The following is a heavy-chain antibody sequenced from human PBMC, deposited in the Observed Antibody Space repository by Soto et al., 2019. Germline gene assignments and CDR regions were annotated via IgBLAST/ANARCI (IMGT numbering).Heavy chain of an antibody. D-gene: IGHD3-22*01. V-gene: IGHV1-2*02. CDR2: INSNSGGT. Sequence: ASVKVSCTTSGFTFTSYYMHWVRQAPGQGLEWMGWINSNSGGTNYAQKFQGRVTMTRDTSISTAYMELSRLRSDDTAVYYCADDSSGYGSGYFDYWGQGTLVTVSS. CDR3: ADDSSGYGSGYFDY. CDR1: GFTFTSYY. J-gene: IGHJ4*02.